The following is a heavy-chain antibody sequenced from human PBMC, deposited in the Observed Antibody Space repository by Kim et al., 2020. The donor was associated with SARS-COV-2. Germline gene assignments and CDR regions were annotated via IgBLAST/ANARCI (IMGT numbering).Heavy chain of an antibody. CDR3: ATHCSSTSCYYYGMDV. J-gene: IGHJ6*02. CDR2: IYYSGST. CDR1: GGSISSKNYY. Sequence: SETLSLTCAVSGGSISSKNYYWGWIRQPPGKGLDWIGSIYYSGSTYYNPSLKSRVTISVDTSKNQFSLKLSSVTAADTAVYYCATHCSSTSCYYYGMDVWGQGTTVTVSS. D-gene: IGHD2-2*01. V-gene: IGHV4-39*01.